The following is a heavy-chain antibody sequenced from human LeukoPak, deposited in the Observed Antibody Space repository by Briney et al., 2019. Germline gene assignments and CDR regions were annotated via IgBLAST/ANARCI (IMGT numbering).Heavy chain of an antibody. CDR1: GFTFSSHL. CDR2: ISSDGTYT. V-gene: IGHV3-74*01. CDR3: ARGLIAAGISRDAFDI. D-gene: IGHD6-13*01. Sequence: PGGSLRLSCAASGFTFSSHLMHWVRQAPGKGLVWVSRISSDGTYTNYADSVRGRFTISRDNSKNTLYLQMNSLRAEDTAVYYCARGLIAAGISRDAFDIWGQGTMVTVSS. J-gene: IGHJ3*02.